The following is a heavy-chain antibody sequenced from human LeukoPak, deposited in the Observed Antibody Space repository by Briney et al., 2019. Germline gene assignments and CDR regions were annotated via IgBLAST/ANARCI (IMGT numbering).Heavy chain of an antibody. CDR1: GFTFSSYA. CDR2: ISGSGGST. J-gene: IGHJ5*02. CDR3: AKSGDSSGYDWFDP. V-gene: IGHV3-23*01. D-gene: IGHD3-22*01. Sequence: GGSLRLSCAASGFTFSSYAISWVRQAPGKGLEWVSAISGSGGSTYYADSVKGRFTISRDNSKNTLYLQMNSLRAADTAVYYCAKSGDSSGYDWFDPWGQGTLVTVSS.